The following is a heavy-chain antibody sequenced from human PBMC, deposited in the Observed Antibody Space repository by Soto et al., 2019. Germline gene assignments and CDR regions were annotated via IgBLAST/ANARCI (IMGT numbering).Heavy chain of an antibody. Sequence: QVQLVESGGGVVQPGRSLRLSCAASGFTFSSYGMHWVRQAPGKGLEWVAVISYDGSNKYYADSVKGRFTISRDNSKNTXXLQMNSLRAEDTAVYYCAKDLALLWGDYGGLRVDYWGQGTLVTVSS. CDR3: AKDLALLWGDYGGLRVDY. CDR1: GFTFSSYG. CDR2: ISYDGSNK. D-gene: IGHD4-17*01. J-gene: IGHJ4*02. V-gene: IGHV3-30*18.